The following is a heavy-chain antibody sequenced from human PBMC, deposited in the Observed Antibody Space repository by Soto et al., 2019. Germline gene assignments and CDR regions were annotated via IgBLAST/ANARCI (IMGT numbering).Heavy chain of an antibody. CDR1: GSTLSNAW. V-gene: IGHV3-15*01. J-gene: IGHJ4*02. CDR2: IKSKTDGGTT. Sequence: EVQLVESGGDLVKPGGSLTLSCAASGSTLSNAWMSWVRQAPGKGLEWVGRIKSKTDGGTTDYAAPVKGRFTISRDDSKSMLYLYISSLKTEDTAMYYCATYDYFWGSDRYRWADWGQGTLVTVSS. CDR3: ATYDYFWGSDRYRWAD. D-gene: IGHD3-16*02.